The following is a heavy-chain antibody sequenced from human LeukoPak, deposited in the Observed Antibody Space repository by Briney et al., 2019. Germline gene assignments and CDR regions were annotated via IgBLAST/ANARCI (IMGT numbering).Heavy chain of an antibody. J-gene: IGHJ4*02. CDR3: VRAAARWELPTL. D-gene: IGHD1-26*01. CDR1: GFTFSSYS. V-gene: IGHV3-48*01. Sequence: GGSLRLSCAASGFTFSSYSMNWVRRPPGKGLEWVSYISSSSSTIYYADPVKGRFTISTDNAKNSLYLQMNSLRAEDTAVYYCVRAAARWELPTLWGQGTLVTVSS. CDR2: ISSSSSTI.